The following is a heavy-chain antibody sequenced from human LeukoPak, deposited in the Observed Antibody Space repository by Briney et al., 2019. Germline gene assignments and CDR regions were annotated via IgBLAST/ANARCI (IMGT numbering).Heavy chain of an antibody. D-gene: IGHD3-22*01. V-gene: IGHV1-2*02. CDR2: IDPKSGGT. J-gene: IGHJ6*03. CDR1: GYTFTNYY. Sequence: ASVKVSCTASGYTFTNYYIHWVRQAPGQGLEWMGWIDPKSGGTSFAQKFQGSVTMTGDTSISTAYIELSRLKYDDTAVYYCARGSGFQYRGITTNYYMDVWGKGTTVTVSS. CDR3: ARGSGFQYRGITTNYYMDV.